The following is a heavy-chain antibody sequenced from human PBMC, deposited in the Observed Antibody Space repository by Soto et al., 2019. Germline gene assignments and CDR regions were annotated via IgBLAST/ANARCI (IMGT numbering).Heavy chain of an antibody. CDR1: RGSVSSGGYY. CDR2: IYYNGIT. Sequence: QVQLQESGPGLVKPSQTLSLTCTVSRGSVSSGGYYWSWIRQHPGKGLEWIGYIYYNGITDYNPSLKSRLIISVDTSKNQFSLILSSVTAADTAVYYCARARFYGSERTVFDFRGQGTLVTVSS. D-gene: IGHD3-10*01. CDR3: ARARFYGSERTVFDF. V-gene: IGHV4-31*03. J-gene: IGHJ4*02.